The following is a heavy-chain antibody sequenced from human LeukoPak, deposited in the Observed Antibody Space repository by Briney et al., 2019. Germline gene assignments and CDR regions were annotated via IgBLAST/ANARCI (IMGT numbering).Heavy chain of an antibody. V-gene: IGHV4-38-2*02. CDR1: GHSIINSFY. Sequence: SETLSLTCTVSGHSIINSFYWGWVRQPPGKGLEWIGSIYHTGSTYYNSSLKSRVTISVDTSNNQFSLRLNSVTAADTAVYYCARRVSGYYDFDYWGQGTLVTVSS. CDR2: IYHTGST. CDR3: ARRVSGYYDFDY. J-gene: IGHJ4*02. D-gene: IGHD3-22*01.